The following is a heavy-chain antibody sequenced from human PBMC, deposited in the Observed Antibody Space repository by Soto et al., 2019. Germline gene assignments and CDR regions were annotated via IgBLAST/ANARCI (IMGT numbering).Heavy chain of an antibody. V-gene: IGHV4-30-4*01. Sequence: SLTCTVSGGSISSGDYYWSWIRQPPGKGLEWIGYIYYSGSTYYNPSLKSRVTISVDTSKNQFSLKLSSVTAADTAVYYCARDPGTHGYNWFDPWGQGTLVTVSS. CDR3: ARDPGTHGYNWFDP. CDR2: IYYSGST. D-gene: IGHD1-1*01. CDR1: GGSISSGDYY. J-gene: IGHJ5*02.